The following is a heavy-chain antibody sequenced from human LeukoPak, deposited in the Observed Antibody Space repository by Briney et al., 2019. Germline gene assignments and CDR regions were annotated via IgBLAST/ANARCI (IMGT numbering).Heavy chain of an antibody. CDR1: GFTFSSSG. CDR3: ARDRSRYVDY. J-gene: IGHJ4*02. Sequence: PGRSLRLSCAASGFTFSSSGMHWVRPAPGKGLEWVAVIYYDASNKLYADSVKGRFTISRDNSKNMLYLQMNSLRVDDTAGYYCARDRSRYVDYWAQGTLVTVSS. CDR2: IYYDASNK. V-gene: IGHV3-33*01. D-gene: IGHD2-2*01.